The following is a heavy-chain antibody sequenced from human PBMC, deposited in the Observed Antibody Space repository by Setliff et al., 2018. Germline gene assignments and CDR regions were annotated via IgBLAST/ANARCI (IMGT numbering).Heavy chain of an antibody. CDR3: ASERRYYYDNLGTLDY. CDR1: GGSISSGDYY. D-gene: IGHD3-22*01. V-gene: IGHV4-30-4*08. CDR2: IYSSGST. Sequence: TSETLSLTCTVSGGSISSGDYYWSWIRQPPGKGLEWIGYIYSSGSTYYNPSLKSRVSISVDTSKNQFSLKLSSVTAADTAVYYCASERRYYYDNLGTLDYWGQGTLVTVSS. J-gene: IGHJ4*02.